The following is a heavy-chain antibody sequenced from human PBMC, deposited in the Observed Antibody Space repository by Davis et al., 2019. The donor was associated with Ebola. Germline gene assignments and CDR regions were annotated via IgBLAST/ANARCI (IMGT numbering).Heavy chain of an antibody. CDR1: GFTFTSYA. D-gene: IGHD3-9*01. CDR3: ARTVLRYFDWLFDSGFDY. CDR2: INAGNGNT. J-gene: IGHJ4*02. Sequence: GESLKISCAASGFTFTSYAMHWVRQAPGQRLEWMGWINAGNGNTKYSQKFQGRVTITRDTSASTAYMELSSLRSEDTAVYYCARTVLRYFDWLFDSGFDYWGQGTLVTVSS. V-gene: IGHV1-3*01.